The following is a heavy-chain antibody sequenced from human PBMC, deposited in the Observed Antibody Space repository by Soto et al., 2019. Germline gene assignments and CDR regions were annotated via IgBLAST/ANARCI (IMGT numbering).Heavy chain of an antibody. Sequence: GASVKVSCKASGYTFTSYGISWVRQAPGQGLEWMGWISAYNGNTNYAQKLQGRVTMTTDTSTSTAYMEPRSLRSDDTAVYYCARGRYDILTGYYLYYGMDVWGQGTTVTVSS. CDR2: ISAYNGNT. CDR1: GYTFTSYG. CDR3: ARGRYDILTGYYLYYGMDV. J-gene: IGHJ6*02. V-gene: IGHV1-18*04. D-gene: IGHD3-9*01.